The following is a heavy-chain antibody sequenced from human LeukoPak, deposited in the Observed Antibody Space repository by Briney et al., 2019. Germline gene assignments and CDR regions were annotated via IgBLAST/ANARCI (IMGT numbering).Heavy chain of an antibody. V-gene: IGHV5-51*04. J-gene: IGHJ4*02. Sequence: GESLKISCKGAGYSLTSYWIGWVRQMAGKGLKWMGIIYPGDSDARYSPAFQGQVTNSDDKPISTAYLQWSSLKASDTAMYYCARIYSGYDYGDGDYWGQGTLVTVSS. D-gene: IGHD5-12*01. CDR3: ARIYSGYDYGDGDY. CDR2: IYPGDSDA. CDR1: GYSLTSYW.